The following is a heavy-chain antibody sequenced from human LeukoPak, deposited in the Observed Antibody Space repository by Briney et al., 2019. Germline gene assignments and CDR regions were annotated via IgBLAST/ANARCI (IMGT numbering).Heavy chain of an antibody. J-gene: IGHJ6*03. CDR2: IIPIFGVT. CDR1: GGTFSSYA. V-gene: IGHV1-69*10. Sequence: SVKVSCKASGGTFSSYAISWVRQAPGQGLEWMGGIIPIFGVTNYAQKFQGRVTITADKSTSTAYMELSSLRSEDTAVYYCARGPQRYYYYYYMDVWGKGTTVTVSS. CDR3: ARGPQRYYYYYYMDV.